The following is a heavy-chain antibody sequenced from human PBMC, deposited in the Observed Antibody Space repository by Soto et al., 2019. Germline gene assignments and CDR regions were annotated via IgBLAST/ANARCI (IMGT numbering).Heavy chain of an antibody. CDR3: FKDAGSPISCYACSFDV. J-gene: IGHJ3*01. CDR1: GFAFSSYS. Sequence: GGSLRLSCSASGFAFSSYSIHWVRQAPWQGPEYVSAVTSNGVGIYYADSVKGRFTISRDNSKNTLYLKMSSLRAEDTAVYYCFKDAGSPISCYACSFDVLGQRTMVTV. CDR2: VTSNGVGI. V-gene: IGHV3-64D*06. D-gene: IGHD2-2*01.